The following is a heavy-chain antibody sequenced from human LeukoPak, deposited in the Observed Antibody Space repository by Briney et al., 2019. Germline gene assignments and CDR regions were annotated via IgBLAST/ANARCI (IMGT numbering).Heavy chain of an antibody. D-gene: IGHD3-16*01. J-gene: IGHJ6*04. CDR2: IIPIFGTA. Sequence: SVKVSCKASGGTFSSYAISWVRQAPGQGLEWMGGIIPIFGTANYAQKFQGRVTITADESTSTAYMELSSLRSEDTAVYYCAIKLGRDGYCYYGMDVWGKGTTVTVSS. V-gene: IGHV1-69*13. CDR3: AIKLGRDGYCYYGMDV. CDR1: GGTFSSYA.